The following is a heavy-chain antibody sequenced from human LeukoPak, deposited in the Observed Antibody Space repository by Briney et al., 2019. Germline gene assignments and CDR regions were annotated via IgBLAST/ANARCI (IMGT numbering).Heavy chain of an antibody. CDR3: ARDLGAANDQGFDY. CDR2: INPNSGGT. Sequence: ASVKVSCKASGYTFTGYYTHWVRQAPGQGLEWMGWINPNSGGTNYAQKFQGRVTMTRDTSISTAYMELSRLRSDDTAVYYCARDLGAANDQGFDYWGQGTLVTVSS. D-gene: IGHD6-13*01. J-gene: IGHJ4*02. CDR1: GYTFTGYY. V-gene: IGHV1-2*02.